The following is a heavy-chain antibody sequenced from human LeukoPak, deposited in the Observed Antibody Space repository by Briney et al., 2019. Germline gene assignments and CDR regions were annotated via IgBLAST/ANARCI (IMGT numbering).Heavy chain of an antibody. Sequence: GGSLRLSCAASAFTSSSNTMNWVRQAPGKGLEWVSYISGSGSIIYYADSVKGRFTISRDNADKSLFLQMNSLRAEDAAVYYCARGVGTFDMWGQGTKVTVSS. D-gene: IGHD2-15*01. V-gene: IGHV3-48*01. CDR2: ISGSGSII. J-gene: IGHJ3*02. CDR1: AFTSSSNT. CDR3: ARGVGTFDM.